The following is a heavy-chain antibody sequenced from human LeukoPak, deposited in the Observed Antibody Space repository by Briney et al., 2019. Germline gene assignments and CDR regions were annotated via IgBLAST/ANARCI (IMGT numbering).Heavy chain of an antibody. CDR2: INHSGST. V-gene: IGHV4-34*01. J-gene: IGHJ5*02. CDR1: GGSFSGYH. D-gene: IGHD2-2*01. CDR3: ARLLVPGRFDP. Sequence: SETLSRTCAVYGGSFSGYHWSWIRQPPGKGLEWIGEINHSGSTNYNPSLKSRVTISVDTSKNQFSLKLSSVTAADTAVSYCARLLVPGRFDPWGQGTLVTVSS.